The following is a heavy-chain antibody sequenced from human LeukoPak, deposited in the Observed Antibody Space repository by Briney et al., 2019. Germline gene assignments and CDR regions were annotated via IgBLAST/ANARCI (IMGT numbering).Heavy chain of an antibody. CDR2: IYYSGST. Sequence: SQTLSLTCTVSGGSISSGGYYWSWIRQHPGKGLEWIGYIYYSGSTYYNPSLKSRVTISVDTSKNQFSPKLSSVTAADTAVYYCARASFSSSWYDPVDYWGQGTLVTVSS. D-gene: IGHD6-13*01. CDR3: ARASFSSSWYDPVDY. CDR1: GGSISSGGYY. J-gene: IGHJ4*02. V-gene: IGHV4-31*03.